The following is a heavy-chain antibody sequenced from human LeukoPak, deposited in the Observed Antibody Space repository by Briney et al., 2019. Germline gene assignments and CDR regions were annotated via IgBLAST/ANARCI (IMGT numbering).Heavy chain of an antibody. D-gene: IGHD4-17*01. CDR1: GYTFTGYY. J-gene: IGHJ4*02. V-gene: IGHV1-2*02. CDR2: IFPSSGGP. Sequence: VSVKVSCKASGYTFTGYYMHWVRQAPGQGLEWMGWIFPSSGGPRYAQKFQGRVTMTRDTSISTAYMELSSLRSDHTAVYYCARKGEVYGDYDYWGQGTLVTVSS. CDR3: ARKGEVYGDYDY.